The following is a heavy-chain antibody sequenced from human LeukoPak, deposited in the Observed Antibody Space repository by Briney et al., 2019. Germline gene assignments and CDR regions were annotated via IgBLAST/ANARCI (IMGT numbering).Heavy chain of an antibody. CDR2: IKQDGSEK. D-gene: IGHD3-10*01. V-gene: IGHV3-7*01. CDR1: GFTFSSYW. J-gene: IGHJ4*02. Sequence: GGSLRLSCAASGFTFSSYWMSWVRQAPGKGLEWVANIKQDGSEKYYVDSVKGRFTISRDNAKNSLYLQMNSLRAEDTAVYYCARAPWSILWFGELYPSDYWGQGTLVTVSS. CDR3: ARAPWSILWFGELYPSDY.